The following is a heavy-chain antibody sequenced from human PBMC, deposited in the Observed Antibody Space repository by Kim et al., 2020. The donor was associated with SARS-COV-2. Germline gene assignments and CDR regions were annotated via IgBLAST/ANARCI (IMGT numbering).Heavy chain of an antibody. Sequence: SVKVSCKASGGTFSSYAISWVRQAPGQGLEWMGGIIPIFGTANYAQKFQGRVTITADESTSTAYMELSSLRSEDTAVYYCASFAEDTAMVTGDYWGQGTLVTVSS. CDR1: GGTFSSYA. CDR2: IIPIFGTA. CDR3: ASFAEDTAMVTGDY. J-gene: IGHJ4*02. D-gene: IGHD5-18*01. V-gene: IGHV1-69*13.